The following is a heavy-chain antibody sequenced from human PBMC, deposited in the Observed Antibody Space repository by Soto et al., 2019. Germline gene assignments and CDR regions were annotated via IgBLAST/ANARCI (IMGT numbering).Heavy chain of an antibody. D-gene: IGHD5-18*01. Sequence: SVKVSCKASGFTFTSSAMQWVRQARGQRLEWIGWIVVGSGNTNYAQKFQERVTITRDMSTSTAYMELSSLRSEDTAVYYCARGGDSYGYGEYYYYGMDVWGQGTTVTVSS. V-gene: IGHV1-58*02. CDR2: IVVGSGNT. CDR1: GFTFTSSA. CDR3: ARGGDSYGYGEYYYYGMDV. J-gene: IGHJ6*02.